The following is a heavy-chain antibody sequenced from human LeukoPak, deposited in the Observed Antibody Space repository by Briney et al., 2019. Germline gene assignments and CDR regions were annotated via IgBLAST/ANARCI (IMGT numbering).Heavy chain of an antibody. D-gene: IGHD6-19*01. J-gene: IGHJ4*02. Sequence: SETLSLTCAVSGGSISSSNWWSWVRQPPGKGLEWIGEIYHSGSTNYNPSLESRVTISVDKSKNQFSLKLSSVTAADTAVYYCARGPAGDFDYWGQGTLVTVSS. CDR2: IYHSGST. CDR1: GGSISSSNW. V-gene: IGHV4-4*02. CDR3: ARGPAGDFDY.